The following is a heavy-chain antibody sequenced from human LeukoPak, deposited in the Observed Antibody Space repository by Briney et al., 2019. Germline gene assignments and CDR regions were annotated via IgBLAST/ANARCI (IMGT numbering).Heavy chain of an antibody. Sequence: GGSLRLSCAASGFTFSSYGMHWVRQAPGKGLEWVAFIRYDGSNKYYADSVKGRFTISRDNSKNTVSLQMNSLRAEDTALYYCAKAAYGDYVNWFDPWGQETLVTVSS. D-gene: IGHD4-17*01. J-gene: IGHJ5*02. CDR1: GFTFSSYG. CDR3: AKAAYGDYVNWFDP. V-gene: IGHV3-30*02. CDR2: IRYDGSNK.